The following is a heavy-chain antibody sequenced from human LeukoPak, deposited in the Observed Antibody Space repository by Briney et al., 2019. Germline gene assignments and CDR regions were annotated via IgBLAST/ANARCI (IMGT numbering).Heavy chain of an antibody. CDR2: ISPSGDIT. CDR3: AELGITMIGGV. D-gene: IGHD3-10*02. CDR1: GFTFSNHG. V-gene: IGHV3-23*01. J-gene: IGHJ6*04. Sequence: GTLRLSCAASGFTFSNHGMNWVRQAPGKGLEWVSGISPSGDITYYVDSVKGRFTISRDNSKNTVYLEVSSLTAEDTAVYYCAELGITMIGGVWGKGTTVTISS.